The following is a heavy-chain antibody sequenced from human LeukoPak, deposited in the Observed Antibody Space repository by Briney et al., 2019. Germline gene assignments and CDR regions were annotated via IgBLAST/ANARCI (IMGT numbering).Heavy chain of an antibody. CDR3: ARDLGGSMSAYYFDY. V-gene: IGHV1-18*01. J-gene: IGHJ4*02. Sequence: ASVKVSCKASGYTFTSYGISWVRQAPGQGLEWMGWISAYNGNTNYAQKLQGRVTMTTDTSTSTAYMELRSLRSEDTAVYYCARDLGGSMSAYYFDYWGQGTLVTVSS. CDR2: ISAYNGNT. D-gene: IGHD3-3*01. CDR1: GYTFTSYG.